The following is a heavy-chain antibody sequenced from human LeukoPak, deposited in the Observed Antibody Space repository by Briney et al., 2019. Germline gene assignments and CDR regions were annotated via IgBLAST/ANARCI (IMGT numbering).Heavy chain of an antibody. D-gene: IGHD3-10*01. V-gene: IGHV6-1*01. Sequence: SQTLSLTCAISGDSVSSNSAAWSFLRQSPSRVLEWLGRYYYRSKWYNDYAVSVKSRLIINPRTTNNQFSLQLKSVTPEDTAMYYCARGHMVRGPGWNMYVWGKGTTVTVSS. CDR2: YYYRSKWYN. CDR1: GDSVSSNSAA. CDR3: ARGHMVRGPGWNMYV. J-gene: IGHJ6*04.